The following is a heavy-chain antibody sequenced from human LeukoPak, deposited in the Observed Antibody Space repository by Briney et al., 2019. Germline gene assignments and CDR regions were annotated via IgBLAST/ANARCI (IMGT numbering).Heavy chain of an antibody. D-gene: IGHD3-9*01. CDR3: ARDLDWILFDY. Sequence: GGSLRLSCAASGFTFSTYWMHWVRRAPGKGLVWVARIRPEGTTTAYADSVKGRFTISRDNAKNTLSLQMNSLSAEDTAVYYCARDLDWILFDYWGQGTLVTVSS. CDR1: GFTFSTYW. V-gene: IGHV3-74*03. J-gene: IGHJ4*02. CDR2: IRPEGTTT.